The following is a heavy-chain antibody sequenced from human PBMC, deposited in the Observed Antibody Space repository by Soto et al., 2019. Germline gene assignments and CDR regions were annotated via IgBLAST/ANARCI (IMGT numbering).Heavy chain of an antibody. Sequence: QVQLVQSGAEVKKPGSSVKVSCKASGGTFSSYTISWVRQAPGQGLGWMGRIIPILGIATYAQKFQGRVTITADKSTITAYMALTSLRSEDTAVYYCARDPSAYDLPAYWGQGTLVTVSS. D-gene: IGHD5-12*01. CDR2: IIPILGIA. V-gene: IGHV1-69*08. J-gene: IGHJ4*02. CDR3: ARDPSAYDLPAY. CDR1: GGTFSSYT.